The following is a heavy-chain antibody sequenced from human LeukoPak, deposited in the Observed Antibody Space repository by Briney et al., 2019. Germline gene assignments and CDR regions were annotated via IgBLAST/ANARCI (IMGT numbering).Heavy chain of an antibody. CDR1: GYTFTNYY. D-gene: IGHD2-8*01. CDR2: INPSGSST. CDR3: AGGTTNTKGAFDM. V-gene: IGHV1-46*01. J-gene: IGHJ3*02. Sequence: ASVKVSCKASGYTFTNYYRHWVRQAPGQGLEWMGIINPSGSSTSYAQKFQGRVTMTRDTSTSTVYMELSSLRSEDTAVYYCAGGTTNTKGAFDMWGQGTMVTVSS.